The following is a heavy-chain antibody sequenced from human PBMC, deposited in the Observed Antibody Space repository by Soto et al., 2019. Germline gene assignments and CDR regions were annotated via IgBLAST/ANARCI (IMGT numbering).Heavy chain of an antibody. Sequence: SETLSLTCTVSGGSVSSGSYYWSWIRQPPGKGLEWIGYIYYSGSTNYNPSLKSRVTISVDTSKNQFSLKLSSVTAADTAVYYCAKAPGWPYYFDYWGQGTLVTVSS. CDR3: AKAPGWPYYFDY. CDR2: IYYSGST. J-gene: IGHJ4*02. CDR1: GGSVSSGSYY. D-gene: IGHD6-19*01. V-gene: IGHV4-61*01.